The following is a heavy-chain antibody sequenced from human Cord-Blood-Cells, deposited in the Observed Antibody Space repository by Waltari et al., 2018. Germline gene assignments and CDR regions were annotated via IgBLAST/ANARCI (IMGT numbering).Heavy chain of an antibody. Sequence: EVQLVESGGGLVQPGRSLRLSCAASGFTFDDYAMHWVRPAPGKGLEWVSGISWNSGSIGYADSVKGRFTISRDNAKNSLYLQMNSLRAEDMALYYCAKDRGDYYYYYYMDVWGKGTTVTVSS. V-gene: IGHV3-9*03. CDR2: ISWNSGSI. J-gene: IGHJ6*03. CDR1: GFTFDDYA. CDR3: AKDRGDYYYYYYMDV.